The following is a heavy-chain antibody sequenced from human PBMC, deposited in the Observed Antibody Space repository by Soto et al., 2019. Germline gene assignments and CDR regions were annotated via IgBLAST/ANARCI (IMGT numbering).Heavy chain of an antibody. J-gene: IGHJ6*02. V-gene: IGHV3-48*02. CDR2: ISGTSETI. CDR1: GFTLSIYS. D-gene: IGHD3-10*02. Sequence: EVSLVESGGGFVQRGGSVRLSCAASGFTLSIYSMNWVRQAPRKGLEWVSYISGTSETIYYSDSVKGRFTISRDNAKNSLYLQMNSLRDEDTAVYYCARVFDLEYGLAVWGQGTTVAVSS. CDR3: ARVFDLEYGLAV.